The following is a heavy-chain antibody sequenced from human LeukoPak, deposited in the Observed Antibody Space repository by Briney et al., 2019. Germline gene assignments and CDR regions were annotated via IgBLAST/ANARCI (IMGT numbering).Heavy chain of an antibody. CDR1: GFTFSSYA. Sequence: GGSLRLSCAASGFTFSSYAMSWVRQAPGKGLEWVSGISASGGSTYYGDSVKGRFIISRDNSKNTLYLQMNSLRAEDTAVYYCAREMSSGSYGYWGQGTLVTVSS. CDR2: ISASGGST. J-gene: IGHJ4*02. CDR3: AREMSSGSYGY. D-gene: IGHD1-26*01. V-gene: IGHV3-23*01.